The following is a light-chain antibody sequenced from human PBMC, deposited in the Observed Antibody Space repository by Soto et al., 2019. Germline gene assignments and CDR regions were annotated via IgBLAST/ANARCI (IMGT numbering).Light chain of an antibody. CDR2: GAS. CDR1: QSVSSSY. CDR3: QQYGSF. Sequence: EIVLTQSPGTLSLSPGERATLSCRASQSVSSSYLAWYQQKPGQAPRLLIYGASSRATGIPDRFSGSGSGTDFTRTISRLEPEDFAVYYCQQYGSFFGPGTKVDIK. J-gene: IGKJ3*01. V-gene: IGKV3-20*01.